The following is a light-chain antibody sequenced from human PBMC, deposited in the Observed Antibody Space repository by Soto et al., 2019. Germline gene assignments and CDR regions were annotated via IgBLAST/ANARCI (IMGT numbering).Light chain of an antibody. CDR1: QSVSSY. J-gene: IGKJ1*01. V-gene: IGKV3-20*01. Sequence: EIVLTQSPGTLSLSPGERATLSCRASQSVSSYLAWYQQKPGQAPRLLMYGASSRATGIPDRFSGSGSGTDFTLTVSRLEPEDFAVYYCHHYGRSVGFGQGTKVDIK. CDR3: HHYGRSVG. CDR2: GAS.